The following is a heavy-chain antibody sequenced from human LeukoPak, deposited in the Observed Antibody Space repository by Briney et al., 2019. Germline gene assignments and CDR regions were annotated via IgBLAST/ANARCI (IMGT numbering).Heavy chain of an antibody. V-gene: IGHV3-48*01. D-gene: IGHD2-2*01. Sequence: PGGSLRLSCAASGFTFSSYSMNWVRQAPGKGLEWVSYISSSSSTIYYADSVKGRFTISRDNAKNSLYLQMNSLRAEDTAVYYCARDGGGGYCSSISCYGFDYWGQGTLVTVSS. CDR1: GFTFSSYS. CDR3: ARDGGGGYCSSISCYGFDY. J-gene: IGHJ4*02. CDR2: ISSSSSTI.